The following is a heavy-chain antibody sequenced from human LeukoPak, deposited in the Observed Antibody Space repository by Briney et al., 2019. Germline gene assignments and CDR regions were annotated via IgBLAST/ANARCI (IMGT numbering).Heavy chain of an antibody. J-gene: IGHJ4*02. CDR1: GFTVSSNY. V-gene: IGHV3-66*01. Sequence: PGGSLRLSCAASGFTVSSNYMSWVRQAPGKGLEWVSVIYSGGSTYYADSVKGRFTISRDNSKNTLYLQMSSLRAEDTAVYYCASASRIYDILTGYYHTFDYWGQGTLVTVSS. D-gene: IGHD3-9*01. CDR3: ASASRIYDILTGYYHTFDY. CDR2: IYSGGST.